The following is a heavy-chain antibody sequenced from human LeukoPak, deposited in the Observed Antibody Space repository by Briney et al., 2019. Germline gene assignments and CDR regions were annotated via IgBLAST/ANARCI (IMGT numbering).Heavy chain of an antibody. J-gene: IGHJ3*02. CDR2: INHSGST. Sequence: SETLSLTCAVYGGSFSGYYRSWIRQPPGKGLEWIGEINHSGSTNYNPSLKSRVTISVDTSKNHFSLKLNSVTAADTAVYYCARGSGEVHIWGQGTMVTVSS. D-gene: IGHD3-16*01. V-gene: IGHV4-34*01. CDR3: ARGSGEVHI. CDR1: GGSFSGYY.